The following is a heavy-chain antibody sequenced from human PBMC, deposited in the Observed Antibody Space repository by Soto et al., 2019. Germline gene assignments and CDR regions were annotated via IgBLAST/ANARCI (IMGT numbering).Heavy chain of an antibody. CDR1: GYTFTGYY. CDR3: ARGTGLTGEFIQDTWGVGWYFDL. D-gene: IGHD7-27*01. Sequence: ASVKVSCKASGYTFTGYYMHWVRQAPGQGLEWMGWINPNSGGTNYAQKFQGWVTMTRDTSISTAYMELSRLRSDDTAVYYCARGTGLTGEFIQDTWGVGWYFDLWGRGTLVTVSS. CDR2: INPNSGGT. J-gene: IGHJ2*01. V-gene: IGHV1-2*04.